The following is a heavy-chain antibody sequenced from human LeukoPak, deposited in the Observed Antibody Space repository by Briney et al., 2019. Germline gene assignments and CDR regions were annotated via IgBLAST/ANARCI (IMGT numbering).Heavy chain of an antibody. D-gene: IGHD2-15*01. Sequence: SETLSLTCTVSGYSISSGYFWGWIRQTPGTGLEWIGSLSHSGNSHYNPSLQSRVAISIDTSKKQFSLKLSSVTAADTAVYYCARVYCSGGSCGGGYWGQGTLVTVSS. CDR3: ARVYCSGGSCGGGY. V-gene: IGHV4-38-2*02. CDR1: GYSISSGYF. J-gene: IGHJ4*02. CDR2: LSHSGNS.